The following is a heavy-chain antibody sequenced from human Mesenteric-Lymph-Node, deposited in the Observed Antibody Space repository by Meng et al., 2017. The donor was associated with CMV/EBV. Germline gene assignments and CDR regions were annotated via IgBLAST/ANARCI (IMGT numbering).Heavy chain of an antibody. V-gene: IGHV3-15*01. Sequence: GGSLRLSCAASGLTFSNAWMSWVRQAPGKGLEWVGRIKSKTDGGTTDYAAPVKGRFTISRDDSKNTLYLQMNSLKTEDTAVYYCTTLCGTSCSGPIEGLDYWGQGTLVTVSS. CDR2: IKSKTDGGTT. J-gene: IGHJ4*02. D-gene: IGHD2-2*01. CDR3: TTLCGTSCSGPIEGLDY. CDR1: GLTFSNAW.